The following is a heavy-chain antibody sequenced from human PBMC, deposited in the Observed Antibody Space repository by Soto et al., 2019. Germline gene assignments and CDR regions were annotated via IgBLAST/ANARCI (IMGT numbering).Heavy chain of an antibody. J-gene: IGHJ3*02. CDR3: ASPRDYCVTTSNCFIAFDI. CDR2: ISHSGSYI. Sequence: AQLVESGGSLVKPGGSLRLSCAASGFSFGAYIMNWVRQAPGRGLEWVASISHSGSYIFYADSVKGRFTISRGNSRDSLYLQMNSLRVDDMAIYYCASPRDYCVTTSNCFIAFDIWGQGTRVTVSS. CDR1: GFSFGAYI. D-gene: IGHD4-17*01. V-gene: IGHV3-21*01.